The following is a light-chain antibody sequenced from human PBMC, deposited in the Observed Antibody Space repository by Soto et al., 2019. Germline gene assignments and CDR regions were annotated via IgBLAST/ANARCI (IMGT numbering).Light chain of an antibody. CDR2: GES. Sequence: EIVSTQSPVTLSVAPGARATFSCRATQGVSRKLAWYQHKPGQAPRLLISGESTGATGIPARFSGSGSGTEFTLNISSMKSEDCAIYYCKQYYTWPITFGQGTKVDIK. V-gene: IGKV3-15*01. CDR1: QGVSRK. CDR3: KQYYTWPIT. J-gene: IGKJ1*01.